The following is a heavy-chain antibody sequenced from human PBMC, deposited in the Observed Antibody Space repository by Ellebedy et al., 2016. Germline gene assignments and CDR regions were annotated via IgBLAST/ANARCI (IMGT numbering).Heavy chain of an antibody. J-gene: IGHJ3*02. V-gene: IGHV3-48*04. Sequence: GESLKISXAASGFTFSSYSMNWVRQAPGKGLEWVSFINTDSSTIYYADSVKGRFAISRDNAKSSLYLQMDSLRAEDTARYYCVRDRVFGSFDIWGQGTMVTVSS. CDR1: GFTFSSYS. D-gene: IGHD2-8*01. CDR2: INTDSSTI. CDR3: VRDRVFGSFDI.